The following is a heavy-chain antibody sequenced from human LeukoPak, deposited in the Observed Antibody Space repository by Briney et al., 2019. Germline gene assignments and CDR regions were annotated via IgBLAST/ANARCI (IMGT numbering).Heavy chain of an antibody. D-gene: IGHD6-13*01. CDR1: GGSISNYY. CDR2: IYYSGST. V-gene: IGHV4-59*01. J-gene: IGHJ4*02. CDR3: ARDRVAAAGMDY. Sequence: SETLSLTCTVSGGSISNYYWSWIRQPPGKGLEWIGYIYYSGSTNYNPSLKSRVTMSLDTSKNQFSLKLSSETAADTAVYYCARDRVAAAGMDYWGQGTLVTVAS.